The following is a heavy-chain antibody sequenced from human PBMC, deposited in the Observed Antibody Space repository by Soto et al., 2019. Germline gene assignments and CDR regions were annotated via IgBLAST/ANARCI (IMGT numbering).Heavy chain of an antibody. V-gene: IGHV3-33*01. Sequence: QVQLVESGGGVVQPGRSLRLSCAASGFTFSSYGMHWVRQAPGKGLEWVAVIWYDGSNKYYADSVKGRFTISRDNSKNTLYLQMNSRRAEDTAVSYCARDGYCSGGSCYSVPVFDYWGQGTLVTVSS. CDR2: IWYDGSNK. CDR1: GFTFSSYG. CDR3: ARDGYCSGGSCYSVPVFDY. D-gene: IGHD2-15*01. J-gene: IGHJ4*02.